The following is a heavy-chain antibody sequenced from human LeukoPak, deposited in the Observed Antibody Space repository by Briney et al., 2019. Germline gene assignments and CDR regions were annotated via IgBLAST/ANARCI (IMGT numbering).Heavy chain of an antibody. D-gene: IGHD6-13*01. CDR1: GFTFSSYE. CDR3: AREDASSWDY. CDR2: IISSGSYI. Sequence: PGGSLRLSCAASGFTFSSYEMNWVRQAPGKGLEWVSYIISSGSYIYYADSVKGRFTISRDNAKNSLYLQMNSLRAEDTAVYYCAREDASSWDYWGQGILVTVSS. V-gene: IGHV3-21*05. J-gene: IGHJ4*02.